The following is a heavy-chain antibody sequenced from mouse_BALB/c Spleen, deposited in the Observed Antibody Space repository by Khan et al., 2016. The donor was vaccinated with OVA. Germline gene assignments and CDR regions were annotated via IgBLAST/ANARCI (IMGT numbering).Heavy chain of an antibody. CDR1: GYTFTNYI. D-gene: IGHD1-1*01. Sequence: VQLQQSGPELVKPGASVKMSCKASGYTFTNYIIHWVKQKPGQGLEWIGYFNPYNDGTKYNEKFTGKATLTSDKSSSTTYMELSGMTSEDSAVYDYVRAYGSSVWFAYGGQGTMVTVSA. CDR3: VRAYGSSVWFAY. CDR2: FNPYNDGT. V-gene: IGHV1S136*01. J-gene: IGHJ3*01.